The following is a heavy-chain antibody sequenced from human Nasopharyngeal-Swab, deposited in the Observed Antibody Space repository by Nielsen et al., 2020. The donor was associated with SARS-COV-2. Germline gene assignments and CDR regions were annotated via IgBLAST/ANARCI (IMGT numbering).Heavy chain of an antibody. CDR2: ISSSSSTI. CDR3: AKDGVAVAGTGLGYYYYYYMDV. V-gene: IGHV3-11*01. Sequence: WIRQPPGKGLEWVSYISSSSSTIYYTDSVKGRFTISRDNAKNSLYLQMNSLRAEDTALYYCAKDGVAVAGTGLGYYYYYYMDVWGKGTTVTVSS. D-gene: IGHD6-19*01. J-gene: IGHJ6*03.